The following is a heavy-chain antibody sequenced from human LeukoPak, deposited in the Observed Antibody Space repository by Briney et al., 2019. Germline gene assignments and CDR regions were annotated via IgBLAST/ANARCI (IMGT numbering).Heavy chain of an antibody. CDR2: KSYDGSNK. J-gene: IGHJ4*02. V-gene: IGHV3-30*18. Sequence: GGSLRLSCAASGITLSSYGMHWVRQAPGKGLEWVAVKSYDGSNKYYGDSVKGRFTISRDNSKNTLYLQMNSLRAEDTAVYYCAKEKGQWLVLYYFDYWGQGTLVTVSS. CDR3: AKEKGQWLVLYYFDY. D-gene: IGHD6-19*01. CDR1: GITLSSYG.